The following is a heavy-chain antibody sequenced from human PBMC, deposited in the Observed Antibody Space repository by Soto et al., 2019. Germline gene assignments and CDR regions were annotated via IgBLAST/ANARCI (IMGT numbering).Heavy chain of an antibody. CDR3: ATPGGGGGY. J-gene: IGHJ4*02. CDR1: GFTVSNNY. V-gene: IGHV3-53*01. Sequence: EVQLVESGGGLIQPGGSLRLSCAVSGFTVSNNYMSWVRQAPGKGLEGVSVIYSGGYTAYGDSVKGRFTISRNNSKNQQFLQSKGLGAADAAVYSGATPGGGGGYWGQGTLVTVSS. D-gene: IGHD3-16*01. CDR2: IYSGGYT.